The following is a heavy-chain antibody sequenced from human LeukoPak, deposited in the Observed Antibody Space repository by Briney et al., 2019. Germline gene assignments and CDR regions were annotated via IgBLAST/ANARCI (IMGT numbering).Heavy chain of an antibody. CDR3: ARDGGLAPYSSSTPFDY. CDR1: GFTVSTNY. CDR2: IYSSGST. D-gene: IGHD6-6*01. V-gene: IGHV3-66*03. Sequence: GGSLRLSCAASGFTVSTNYMSWVRQAPGKGLEWVSVIYSSGSTYYADSVKGRFTISRDNSKNTLYLQMNSLRAEDTAVYYCARDGGLAPYSSSTPFDYWGQGTLVTVSS. J-gene: IGHJ4*02.